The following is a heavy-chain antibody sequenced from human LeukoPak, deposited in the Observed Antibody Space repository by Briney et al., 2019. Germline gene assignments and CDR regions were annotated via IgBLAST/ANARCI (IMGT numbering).Heavy chain of an antibody. D-gene: IGHD1-1*01. J-gene: IGHJ4*02. Sequence: GGSLRLSCAASGFTFSSYEMNWVRQAPGKGLEWVSYISSSGSTIYYADSVKGRFTISGDNAKNSLCLQMNSLRAEDTAVYYCARESPGTTSYYWGQGTLVTVSS. CDR1: GFTFSSYE. V-gene: IGHV3-48*03. CDR2: ISSSGSTI. CDR3: ARESPGTTSYY.